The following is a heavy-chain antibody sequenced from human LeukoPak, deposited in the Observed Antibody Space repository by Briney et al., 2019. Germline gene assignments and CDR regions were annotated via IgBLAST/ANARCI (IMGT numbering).Heavy chain of an antibody. Sequence: PGGSLRLSCAASGFTLSSYWMHWVRQAPGEGLVWVSRINSDGSSTSYADSVKGRFTISRDNAKNTLYLQMNSLRAEDTAVYYCARGKRGYSYGFDYWGQGTLVTVSS. V-gene: IGHV3-74*01. D-gene: IGHD5-18*01. CDR3: ARGKRGYSYGFDY. J-gene: IGHJ4*02. CDR2: INSDGSST. CDR1: GFTLSSYW.